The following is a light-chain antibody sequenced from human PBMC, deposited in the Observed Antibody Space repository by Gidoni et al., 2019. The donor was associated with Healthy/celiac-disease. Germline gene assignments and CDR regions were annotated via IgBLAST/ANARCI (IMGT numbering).Light chain of an antibody. CDR2: GAS. J-gene: IGKJ1*01. Sequence: DIVLTQSPGTLSLSTGERATLYCRASQSVSSSYLAWYQQKPGQAPRLLIYGASSRATGIPDRFSGSGSGTDFTLTISRLEPEDFAAYYCQQYGSSPRTFGQGTKVEIK. CDR3: QQYGSSPRT. CDR1: QSVSSSY. V-gene: IGKV3-20*01.